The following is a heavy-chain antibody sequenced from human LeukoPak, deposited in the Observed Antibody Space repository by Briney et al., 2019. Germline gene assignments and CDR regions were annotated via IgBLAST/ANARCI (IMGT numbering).Heavy chain of an antibody. Sequence: SETLSLTCTVSGGSISSYYWSWLRQPPGKGLEWIGYIYYSGSTNYNPSLKSRVTISVDTSKNQFSLKLSSVTAADTAVYYCARQRYCSSTSCYPYYYYYGMDVWGQGTTVTVSS. CDR2: IYYSGST. D-gene: IGHD2-2*01. J-gene: IGHJ6*02. V-gene: IGHV4-59*08. CDR3: ARQRYCSSTSCYPYYYYYGMDV. CDR1: GGSISSYY.